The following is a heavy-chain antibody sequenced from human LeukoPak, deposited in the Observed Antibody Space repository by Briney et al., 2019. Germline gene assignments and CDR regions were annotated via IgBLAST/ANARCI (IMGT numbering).Heavy chain of an antibody. J-gene: IGHJ6*02. V-gene: IGHV1-8*01. D-gene: IGHD5-12*01. CDR2: MNPNSGNT. Sequence: ASVKVSCKASGYTFTSYDINWVRQATGQGLEWMGWMNPNSGNTGYAQKFQGRVTMTRSTSISTAYMELSSLRSEDTAVYYCARRLLEGGYLFSIGGWDYYYGMDVWGQGTTVTVSS. CDR1: GYTFTSYD. CDR3: ARRLLEGGYLFSIGGWDYYYGMDV.